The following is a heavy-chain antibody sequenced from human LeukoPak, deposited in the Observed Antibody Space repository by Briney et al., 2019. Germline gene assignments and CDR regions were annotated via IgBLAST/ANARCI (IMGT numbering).Heavy chain of an antibody. CDR3: ATGQSLYG. CDR1: GSSINSSSY. J-gene: IGHJ4*02. V-gene: IGHV4-38-2*02. Sequence: SETLSLTCTVFGSSINSSSYWGWIRQPPRKGLEWIGTVYHIGTTFYNPSLKSRLSISVDTSKNLLSLRLTSVTAADTAVYFCATGQSLYGWGQGTLLVVSS. D-gene: IGHD5/OR15-5a*01. CDR2: VYHIGTT.